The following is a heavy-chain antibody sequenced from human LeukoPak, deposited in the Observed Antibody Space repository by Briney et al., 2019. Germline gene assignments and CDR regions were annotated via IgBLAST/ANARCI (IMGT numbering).Heavy chain of an antibody. V-gene: IGHV3-21*01. CDR2: ISSSSSYI. J-gene: IGHJ4*02. CDR1: GFTFSSYS. Sequence: GGSLRLSCAASGFTFSSYSMNWVRQAPGKGLEWDSSISSSSSYIYYADSVKGRFTISRDNAKNSLYLQMNSLRAEDTAVYYCASNPSGIAGGSDYWGQGTLVTVSS. CDR3: ASNPSGIAGGSDY. D-gene: IGHD6-13*01.